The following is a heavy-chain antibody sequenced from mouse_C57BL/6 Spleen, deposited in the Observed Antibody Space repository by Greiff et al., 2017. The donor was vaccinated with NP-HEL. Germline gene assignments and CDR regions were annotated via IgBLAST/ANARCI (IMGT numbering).Heavy chain of an antibody. V-gene: IGHV1-53*01. CDR3: ARVQIYDGYYDAMDY. Sequence: QVQLQQPGTELVKPGASVKLSCKASGYTFTSYWMHWVKQRPGQGLEWIGNINPSNGGTNYNEKFKSKATLTVDKSSSTAYMQLSSLTSEDSAVDYCARVQIYDGYYDAMDYWGQGTSVTVSS. CDR2: INPSNGGT. CDR1: GYTFTSYW. J-gene: IGHJ4*01. D-gene: IGHD2-3*01.